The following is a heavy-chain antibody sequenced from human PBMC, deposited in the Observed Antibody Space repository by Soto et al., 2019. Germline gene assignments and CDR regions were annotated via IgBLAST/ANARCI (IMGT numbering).Heavy chain of an antibody. V-gene: IGHV4-34*01. CDR1: GGSFSGYY. Sequence: PSETLSLTCAVYGGSFSGYYWSWIRQPPGKGLEWIGEINHSGSTNYNPSLKSRVTISVDTSKNQFSLKLSSVTAADTAVYYCARRRYYGSGSYYYTYYYMDVWGKGTTVTVSS. D-gene: IGHD3-10*01. J-gene: IGHJ6*03. CDR3: ARRRYYGSGSYYYTYYYMDV. CDR2: INHSGST.